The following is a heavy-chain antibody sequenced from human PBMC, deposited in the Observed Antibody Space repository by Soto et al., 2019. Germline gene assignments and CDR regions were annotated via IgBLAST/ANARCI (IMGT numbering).Heavy chain of an antibody. CDR2: ISWNSGSI. J-gene: IGHJ6*02. CDR1: GFTFDDYA. CDR3: AKDNYSSGWYPYYYSMDV. V-gene: IGHV3-9*01. D-gene: IGHD6-19*01. Sequence: EVQLVESGGGLVQHGRSLRLSCAASGFTFDDYAMHWVRQAPGKGLEWVSGISWNSGSIGYADSVKGRFTISRDNAKNSPYLQMNSLRAEDTALYYCAKDNYSSGWYPYYYSMDVWGQGTTVTVAS.